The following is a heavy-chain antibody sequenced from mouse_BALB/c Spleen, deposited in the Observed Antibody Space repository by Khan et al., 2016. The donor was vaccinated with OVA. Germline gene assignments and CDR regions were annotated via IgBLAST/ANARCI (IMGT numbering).Heavy chain of an antibody. Sequence: QVQLQQSGAELAKPGASVKMSCKASGYTFTTYWMHWVKQGPGQGLEWIGYINPTSGYTDYNDKFKDRATLSADKSSSTAYMQLNSLTSEDSAVYYCTRDRIDYWGQGTTLTVAS. CDR1: GYTFTTYW. CDR3: TRDRIDY. J-gene: IGHJ2*01. CDR2: INPTSGYT. V-gene: IGHV1-7*01.